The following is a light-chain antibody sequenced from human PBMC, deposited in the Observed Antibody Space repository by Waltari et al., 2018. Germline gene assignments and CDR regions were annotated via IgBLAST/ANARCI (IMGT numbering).Light chain of an antibody. CDR3: QQFYNSPIT. CDR1: RGISSA. Sequence: IQMTQSPSSLPASVGDRVTITCRASRGISSALAWYQQKPGKAPKFLIYDASTLGSGVPSRFSGSGSGTDFTLTISSLQPEDFATYYCQQFYNSPITFGQGTRLEIK. V-gene: IGKV1D-13*01. CDR2: DAS. J-gene: IGKJ5*01.